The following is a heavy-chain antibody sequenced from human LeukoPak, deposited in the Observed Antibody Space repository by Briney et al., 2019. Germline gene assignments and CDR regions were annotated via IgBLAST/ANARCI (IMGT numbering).Heavy chain of an antibody. CDR1: GFTFSCSA. Sequence: GGSLRLSCAASGFTFSCSAMHWVRQASGKGLEWVGRIRGKANSYATAYAASVKDRFTISRDDSKNTAYLQMNSLKTEDTAVYYCTRPADYWGQGTLVTVSS. J-gene: IGHJ4*02. V-gene: IGHV3-73*01. CDR2: IRGKANSYAT. CDR3: TRPADY.